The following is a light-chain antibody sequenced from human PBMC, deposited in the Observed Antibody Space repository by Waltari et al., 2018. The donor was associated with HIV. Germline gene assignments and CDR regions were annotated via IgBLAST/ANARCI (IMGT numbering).Light chain of an antibody. Sequence: SFELTQPPSVSVSPGQTAKITCSADVLPKQYNYWFQLKPGQAPLLLIDTDTERPAGIPARFSGSSSGTTVTLTITGVQAEDEADYYCSAWDDSVKAWVFGGGTKLTVL. V-gene: IGLV3-25*03. CDR2: TDT. CDR3: SAWDDSVKAWV. CDR1: VLPKQY. J-gene: IGLJ3*02.